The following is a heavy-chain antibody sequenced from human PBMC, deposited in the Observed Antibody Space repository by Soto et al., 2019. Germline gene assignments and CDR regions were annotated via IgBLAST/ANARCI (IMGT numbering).Heavy chain of an antibody. V-gene: IGHV3-15*07. CDR3: TTGRDDLLY. Sequence: EVQLVESGGGLVKPGGSLRLSCAVSGFTFDKVWMNWVRQAPGKGLEWVVRIKSKTAGGTTDYAAPVKGRFTISRDDSKNMLYLQMNSLKTEDTGMYFCTTGRDDLLYWGQGTLVTGSS. CDR1: GFTFDKVW. CDR2: IKSKTAGGTT. J-gene: IGHJ4*02. D-gene: IGHD1-26*01.